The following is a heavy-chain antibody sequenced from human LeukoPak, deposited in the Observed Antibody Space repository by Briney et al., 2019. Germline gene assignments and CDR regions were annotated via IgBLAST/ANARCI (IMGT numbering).Heavy chain of an antibody. J-gene: IGHJ4*02. Sequence: PGGSLRLSCAASGFTFSSYAMHWVRQAPGKGLEWVAVISYDGSNKYYADSVKGRFTISRDNSKNTLYLQMNSLRAEDTAVYYCAKGDSIAVAGTGYWGQGTLVTVSS. CDR2: ISYDGSNK. CDR3: AKGDSIAVAGTGY. CDR1: GFTFSSYA. V-gene: IGHV3-30-3*01. D-gene: IGHD6-19*01.